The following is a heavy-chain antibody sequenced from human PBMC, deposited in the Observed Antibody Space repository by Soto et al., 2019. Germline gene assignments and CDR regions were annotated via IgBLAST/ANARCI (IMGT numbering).Heavy chain of an antibody. CDR3: ATRPLLRGAP. J-gene: IGHJ3*01. CDR2: IWTSGST. CDR1: GFTFSSND. Sequence: EVQLVESGGGLIQPGGSPRLSCEASGFTFSSNDMNWVRQAPGKGLEWVSLIWTSGSTAYADSVMGRFTISRDNSKSALYLNMGSLGAEDTAVYYCATRPLLRGAPWGQGTMVTVSS. V-gene: IGHV3-53*01. D-gene: IGHD3-16*01.